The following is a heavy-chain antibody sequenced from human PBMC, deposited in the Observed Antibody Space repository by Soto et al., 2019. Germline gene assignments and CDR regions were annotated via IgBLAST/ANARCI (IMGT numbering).Heavy chain of an antibody. Sequence: GGSLRLSCAASGFTFDDYAMHWVRQAPGKGLEWVSGISWNSGSIGYADSVKGRLTISRDNAKNSLYLQMNSLRAEDTALYYCAKDIRIAAAGMAAFDIWGQGTMVTVSS. D-gene: IGHD6-13*01. J-gene: IGHJ3*02. CDR1: GFTFDDYA. V-gene: IGHV3-9*01. CDR2: ISWNSGSI. CDR3: AKDIRIAAAGMAAFDI.